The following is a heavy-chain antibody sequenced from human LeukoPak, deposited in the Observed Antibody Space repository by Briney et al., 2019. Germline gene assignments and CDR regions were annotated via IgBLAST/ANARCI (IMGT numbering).Heavy chain of an antibody. D-gene: IGHD3-22*01. CDR3: ATDGHYYDSSGYSIPPFDY. V-gene: IGHV3-21*01. Sequence: TGGSLRLSCAASGFTFSSYSMNWVRQAPGKGLEWVSSISSSSSYIYYADSVKGRFTISRDNAKNSLYLQMNSLRAEDTAVYYCATDGHYYDSSGYSIPPFDYWGQGTLVTVSS. J-gene: IGHJ4*02. CDR2: ISSSSSYI. CDR1: GFTFSSYS.